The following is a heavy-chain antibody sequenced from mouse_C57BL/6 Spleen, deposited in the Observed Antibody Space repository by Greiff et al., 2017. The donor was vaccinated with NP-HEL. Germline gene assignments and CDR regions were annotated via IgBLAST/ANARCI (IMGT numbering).Heavy chain of an antibody. V-gene: IGHV1-72*01. CDR1: GYTFTSYW. CDR2: IDPNSGGT. CDR3: ASRGFITTVEGYFDV. D-gene: IGHD1-1*01. J-gene: IGHJ1*03. Sequence: QVQLQQPGAELVKPGASVKLSCKASGYTFTSYWMHWVKQRPGRGLEWIGRIDPNSGGTKYNEKFKSKATMTVDKPSSTAYMQLSILTSEDSAVYYCASRGFITTVEGYFDVWGTGTTVTVSS.